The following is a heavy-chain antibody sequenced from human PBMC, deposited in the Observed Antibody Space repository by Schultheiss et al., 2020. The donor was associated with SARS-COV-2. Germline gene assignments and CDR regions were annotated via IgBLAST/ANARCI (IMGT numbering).Heavy chain of an antibody. CDR1: GGSISSGDYY. Sequence: SETLSLTCTVSGGSISSGDYYWSWIRQSPGKGLEWIGYIYHSGSTYYNPSLKSRVTISVDRSKNQFSLKLSSVTAADTAVYYCASTGDYGRYFDLWGRGTLVTVSS. CDR3: ASTGDYGRYFDL. V-gene: IGHV4-30-2*06. D-gene: IGHD4-17*01. J-gene: IGHJ2*01. CDR2: IYHSGST.